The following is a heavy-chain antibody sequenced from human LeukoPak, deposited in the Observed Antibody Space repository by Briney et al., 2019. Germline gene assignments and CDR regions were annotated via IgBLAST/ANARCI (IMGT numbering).Heavy chain of an antibody. CDR3: ARGPYYYYGMDV. V-gene: IGHV3-53*01. CDR2: IYSGGST. J-gene: IGHJ6*02. CDR1: GFTVSSNY. Sequence: GGSLRLSCAASGFTVSSNYMSWVRQAPGKGLEWVSVIYSGGSTYYADSVKGRFTISRDNSKNTLYLQVNSLRAEDTAVYYCARGPYYYYGMDVWGQGATVTVSS.